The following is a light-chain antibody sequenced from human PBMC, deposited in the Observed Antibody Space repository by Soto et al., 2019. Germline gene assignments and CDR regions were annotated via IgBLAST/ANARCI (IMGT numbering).Light chain of an antibody. V-gene: IGKV1-39*01. CDR2: AAS. CDR1: QTISMY. CDR3: QQSYSTPPLT. J-gene: IGKJ4*01. Sequence: DIQMTQSPSSLSAFVGDRVTLTCRASQTISMYLNWYQQKPGKAPILLISAASSLQTGVPSRFNGSGSETDFTLTISSLQPEDCATYYCQQSYSTPPLTFGGGTKVEIK.